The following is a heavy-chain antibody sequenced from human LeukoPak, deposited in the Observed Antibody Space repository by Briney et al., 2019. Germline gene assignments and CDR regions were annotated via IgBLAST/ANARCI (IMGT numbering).Heavy chain of an antibody. J-gene: IGHJ6*03. CDR1: GYTFTSYG. Sequence: ASVKVSCKASGYTFTSYGISWVRQAAGQRLEWMGWISAYNGNTNYAQKLQGRVTMTTDTSTSTAYMELRSLRSDDTAVYYCATLVRGVIRRAYYYYMDVWGKGTTVTISS. D-gene: IGHD3-10*01. CDR2: ISAYNGNT. V-gene: IGHV1-18*01. CDR3: ATLVRGVIRRAYYYYMDV.